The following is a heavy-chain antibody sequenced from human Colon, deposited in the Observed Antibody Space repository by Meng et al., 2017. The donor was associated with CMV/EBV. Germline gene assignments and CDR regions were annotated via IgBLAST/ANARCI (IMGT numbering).Heavy chain of an antibody. CDR2: IAFDGRTK. CDR1: GFTSSPYA. V-gene: IGHV3-30*04. Sequence: GGSLRLSCKASGFTSSPYAIHWLRQAPGKGLEWVALIAFDGRTKYNTDSVKGRFTISRDSSKNTVYLHMSSLRGDDTAVYYCARAGDIVEVSDPLRDNYYYYGMDLWGQGTPLTLSS. CDR3: ARAGDIVEVSDPLRDNYYYYGMDL. J-gene: IGHJ6*02. D-gene: IGHD2-15*01.